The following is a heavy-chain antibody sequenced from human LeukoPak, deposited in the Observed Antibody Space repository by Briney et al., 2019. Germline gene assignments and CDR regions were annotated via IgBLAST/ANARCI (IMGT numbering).Heavy chain of an antibody. CDR1: GYTFTTYG. J-gene: IGHJ5*02. V-gene: IGHV1-18*01. Sequence: ASVKVSCKASGYTFTTYGISWVRQAPGQRLEWMGWISAYSGQTNHTHNLQGRVSMTIDTSTSTAYMELRSLRSDDTAVYYCARCGGSYYVHRWFDPWGQGTLVTVSS. D-gene: IGHD1-26*01. CDR3: ARCGGSYYVHRWFDP. CDR2: ISAYSGQT.